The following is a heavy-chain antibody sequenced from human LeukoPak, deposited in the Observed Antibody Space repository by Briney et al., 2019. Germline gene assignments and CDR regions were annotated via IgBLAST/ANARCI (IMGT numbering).Heavy chain of an antibody. J-gene: IGHJ5*02. V-gene: IGHV1-18*01. CDR2: ISAYNGKT. D-gene: IGHD3-22*01. Sequence: ASVKVSCKASGYTFTSYGISWVRQAPGQGLEWMGWISAYNGKTNYAQKLQGRVTMTTDTSTSTAYMELRSLRSEHTAVYYCARGKKRYYDSSPFDPWGQGTLVTVSS. CDR3: ARGKKRYYDSSPFDP. CDR1: GYTFTSYG.